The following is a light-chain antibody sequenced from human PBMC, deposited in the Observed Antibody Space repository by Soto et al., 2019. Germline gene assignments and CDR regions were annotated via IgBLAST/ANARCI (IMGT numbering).Light chain of an antibody. CDR1: SSDVGDYKY. Sequence: QSALTQPASVSGSPGQSITISCTGTSSDVGDYKYVSWYQKHPGKAPKALIYEVSNRPSGVSNRVSGSKSGNTASLTISGLQAEDESEYYCSSHTTSNTLVFGPGTKVTVL. CDR2: EVS. V-gene: IGLV2-14*01. J-gene: IGLJ1*01. CDR3: SSHTTSNTLV.